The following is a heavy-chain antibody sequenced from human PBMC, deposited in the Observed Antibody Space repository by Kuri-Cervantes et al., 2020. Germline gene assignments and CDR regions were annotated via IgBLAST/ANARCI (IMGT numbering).Heavy chain of an antibody. CDR2: IYSGGST. Sequence: GGSLRLSCAASGFTVSSNCMSWVRQAPGKGLEWVSVIYSGGSTYYADSVKGRFTISRDNSKNTLYLQMNSLRAEDTAVYYCARVGVYSSGWGGNYYYGMDVWGQGTTVTVSS. V-gene: IGHV3-53*01. J-gene: IGHJ6*02. CDR3: ARVGVYSSGWGGNYYYGMDV. CDR1: GFTVSSNC. D-gene: IGHD6-19*01.